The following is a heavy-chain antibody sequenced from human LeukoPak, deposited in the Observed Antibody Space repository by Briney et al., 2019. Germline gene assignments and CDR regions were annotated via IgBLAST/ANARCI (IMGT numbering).Heavy chain of an antibody. J-gene: IGHJ5*02. Sequence: GASVKVSCKASGYTFTGYYMHWVRQAPGQGLEWMGWINPNSGGTNYAQKFQGRVTMTRDTSISTAYVELSRLRSDDTAVYYCAREGEYYDFWSGPPPYNWFDPWGQGTLVTVSS. D-gene: IGHD3-3*01. V-gene: IGHV1-2*02. CDR3: AREGEYYDFWSGPPPYNWFDP. CDR2: INPNSGGT. CDR1: GYTFTGYY.